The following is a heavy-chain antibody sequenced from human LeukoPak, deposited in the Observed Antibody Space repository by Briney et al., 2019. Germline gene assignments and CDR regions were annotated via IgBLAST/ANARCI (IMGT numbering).Heavy chain of an antibody. D-gene: IGHD4-23*01. V-gene: IGHV4-34*01. J-gene: IGHJ4*02. CDR1: GGSFSGYY. Sequence: SETLSLTCAVYGGSFSGYYWSWIRQPPGKGLEWIGEINHSGSTNYNPSLKSRVTISVDTSKNQFSLKLSSVTAADTAMYYCARYGGNPQRFDYWGQGTLVTVSS. CDR3: ARYGGNPQRFDY. CDR2: INHSGST.